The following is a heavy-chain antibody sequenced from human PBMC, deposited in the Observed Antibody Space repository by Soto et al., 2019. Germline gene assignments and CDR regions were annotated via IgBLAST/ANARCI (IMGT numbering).Heavy chain of an antibody. Sequence: GGSLRLSCAASGFTFSSYSMNWVRQAPGKGLEWVSSISSSSSYIYYADSVKGRFTISRDNAKNSLYLQMNSLRAEDTAVYYCARDLVPSGWQYHDAFDIWGQGTMVTVSS. J-gene: IGHJ3*02. D-gene: IGHD6-19*01. V-gene: IGHV3-21*01. CDR3: ARDLVPSGWQYHDAFDI. CDR1: GFTFSSYS. CDR2: ISSSSSYI.